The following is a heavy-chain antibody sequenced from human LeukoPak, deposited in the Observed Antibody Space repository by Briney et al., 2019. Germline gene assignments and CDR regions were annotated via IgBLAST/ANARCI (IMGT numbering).Heavy chain of an antibody. J-gene: IGHJ6*03. CDR3: VREVSAANAGYMDV. D-gene: IGHD6-13*01. CDR1: GYTFTNYG. Sequence: ASVKVSCKASGYTFTNYGISWVRQAPGQGLEWMGWTSVFYGHTNYSQNFQGRLTMTTHTSTSTAYLELRSLRSDDTAVYYCVREVSAANAGYMDVWGTGTTVTVSS. CDR2: TSVFYGHT. V-gene: IGHV1-18*01.